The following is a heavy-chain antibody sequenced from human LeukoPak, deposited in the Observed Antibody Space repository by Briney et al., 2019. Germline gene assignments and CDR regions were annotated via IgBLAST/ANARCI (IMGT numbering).Heavy chain of an antibody. D-gene: IGHD3-22*01. V-gene: IGHV4-59*01. CDR2: IYYSGST. CDR3: ARVTSYYDSSGYQFYFDY. J-gene: IGHJ4*02. CDR1: GGSISSYY. Sequence: SETLSLTCTVSGGSISSYYWSWIRQPPGKGLEWLGYIYYSGSTNYNPSLKSRVTISVDTSKNQFSLKLSSVTAADTAVYYCARVTSYYDSSGYQFYFDYWGQGTLVTVSS.